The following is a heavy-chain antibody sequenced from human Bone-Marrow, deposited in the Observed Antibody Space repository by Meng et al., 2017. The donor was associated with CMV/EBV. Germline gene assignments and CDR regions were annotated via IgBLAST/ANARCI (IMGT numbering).Heavy chain of an antibody. J-gene: IGHJ4*02. V-gene: IGHV4-39*07. Sequence: SETLSHTCTVSGGSISSSSYYWGWIRQPPGKGLEWIGSIYYSGSTYYNPSLKSRVTISVDTYKNQFSLKLSSVTAADTAVYYCARRVYSSRWYFDPWGQGTLVTVSS. CDR1: GGSISSSSYY. CDR3: ARRVYSSRWYFDP. CDR2: IYYSGST. D-gene: IGHD6-13*01.